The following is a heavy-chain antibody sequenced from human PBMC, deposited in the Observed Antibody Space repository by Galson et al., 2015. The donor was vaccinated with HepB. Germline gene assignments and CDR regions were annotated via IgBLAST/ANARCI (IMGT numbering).Heavy chain of an antibody. CDR1: GFTFSSYG. V-gene: IGHV3-33*01. D-gene: IGHD3-16*02. Sequence: SLRLSCAASGFTFSSYGMHWVRQAPGKGLEWVAVIWYDGSNKYYADSVKGRFTISRDNSKNTLYLQMNSLRAEDTAVYYCARDRRLGYVYIWGSYPPNDAFDIWGQGTMVTVSS. CDR2: IWYDGSNK. CDR3: ARDRRLGYVYIWGSYPPNDAFDI. J-gene: IGHJ3*02.